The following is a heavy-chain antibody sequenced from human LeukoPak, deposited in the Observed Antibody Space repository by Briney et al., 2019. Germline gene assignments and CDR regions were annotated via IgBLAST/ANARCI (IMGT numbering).Heavy chain of an antibody. J-gene: IGHJ3*02. V-gene: IGHV4-30-4*01. Sequence: SQTLSLTCTVSGGSISSGDYYWSWIRQPPGKGLEWIGYIYYSGSTYYNPSLKSRVTISVDTSKNQFSLKLSSVTAADTAVYYCARVPPLYSSGWSYAFDIWGQGTMVTASS. CDR3: ARVPPLYSSGWSYAFDI. CDR2: IYYSGST. CDR1: GGSISSGDYY. D-gene: IGHD6-19*01.